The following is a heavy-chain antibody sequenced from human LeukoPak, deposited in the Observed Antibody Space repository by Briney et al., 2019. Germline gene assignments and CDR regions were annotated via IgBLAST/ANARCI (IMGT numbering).Heavy chain of an antibody. CDR3: ATRPGYSGYEDRRYFDY. J-gene: IGHJ4*02. Sequence: GGSLRLSCAASGFTFSSYAMSWVRQAPGKGLEWVSAISGSGGSTYYADSVKGRFTISRDNSKNTLYLQMKSLRAEDTAVYYCATRPGYSGYEDRRYFDYWGQGTLVTVSS. CDR1: GFTFSSYA. V-gene: IGHV3-23*01. D-gene: IGHD5-12*01. CDR2: ISGSGGST.